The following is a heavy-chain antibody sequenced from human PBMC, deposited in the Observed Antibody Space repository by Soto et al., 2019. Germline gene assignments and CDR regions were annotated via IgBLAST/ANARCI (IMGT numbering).Heavy chain of an antibody. CDR3: ARDSGRSDVVPAAISAMDV. V-gene: IGHV1-69*08. D-gene: IGHD2-2*01. J-gene: IGHJ6*02. Sequence: QVQLVQSGAEVKKPGSSVKVSCKGSGGTFNRYTITWVRQAPGQGLEWMGRIIPMFGIASYAQNFQGRVTITAAKSTSTAYRELSSLRSEDTAVYYCARDSGRSDVVPAAISAMDVWGQGTTVTVSS. CDR2: IIPMFGIA. CDR1: GGTFNRYT.